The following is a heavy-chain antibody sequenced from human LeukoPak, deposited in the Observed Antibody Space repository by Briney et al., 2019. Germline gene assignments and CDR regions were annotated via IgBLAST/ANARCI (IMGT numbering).Heavy chain of an antibody. CDR3: AKPQYNSSWTDAFDI. CDR2: ISGSGGST. CDR1: GFTFSSYW. D-gene: IGHD6-13*01. Sequence: GGSLRLSCAASGFTFSSYWMNWVRQAPGKGLEWVSAISGSGGSTEYADSVKGRFTISRDRSKNTLYLQMKSLRAEDTAVYYCAKPQYNSSWTDAFDIWGRGTVVTVSS. J-gene: IGHJ3*02. V-gene: IGHV3-23*01.